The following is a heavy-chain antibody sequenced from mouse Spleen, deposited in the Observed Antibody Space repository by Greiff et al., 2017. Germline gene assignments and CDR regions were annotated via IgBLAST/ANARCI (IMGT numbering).Heavy chain of an antibody. V-gene: IGHV3-6*01. Sequence: EVKLMESGPGLVKPSQSLSLTCSVTGYSITSGYYWNWIRQFPGNKLEWMGYISYDGSNNYNPSLKNRISITRDTSKNQFFLKLNSVTTEDTATYYCARPLHYYGSSPFAYWGQGTLVTVSA. CDR2: ISYDGSN. CDR3: ARPLHYYGSSPFAY. D-gene: IGHD1-1*01. CDR1: GYSITSGYY. J-gene: IGHJ3*01.